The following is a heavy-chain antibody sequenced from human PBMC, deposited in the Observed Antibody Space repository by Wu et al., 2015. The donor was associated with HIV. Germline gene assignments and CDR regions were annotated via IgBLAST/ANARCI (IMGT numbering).Heavy chain of an antibody. Sequence: QVQLVQSGAEVKKPGSSVKVSCKASGGTFSSYAISWVRQAPGQGLEWMGRIIPIFGTANYAQKFQGRVTITADESTSTAYMELRSLRSDDTAVYYCASSQLGYCSSTSCSLGWFDPWGQGTLVTVSS. CDR3: ASSQLGYCSSTSCSLGWFDP. CDR2: IIPIFGTA. CDR1: GGTFSSYA. V-gene: IGHV1-69*13. J-gene: IGHJ5*02. D-gene: IGHD2-2*01.